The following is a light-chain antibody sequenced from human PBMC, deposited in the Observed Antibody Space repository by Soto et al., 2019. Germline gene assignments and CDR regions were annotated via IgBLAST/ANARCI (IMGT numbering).Light chain of an antibody. Sequence: EIVLTQSPGTLSLSPGERATLSCRASQSVSSAYLAWYQHKPGQPPTLLIYAASSRVTGIPDRFSGSGSGTDFTLTISRREPEDFALYYCQQYGSSSTWTFGQGTKVEIK. CDR2: AAS. J-gene: IGKJ1*01. CDR3: QQYGSSSTWT. V-gene: IGKV3-20*01. CDR1: QSVSSAY.